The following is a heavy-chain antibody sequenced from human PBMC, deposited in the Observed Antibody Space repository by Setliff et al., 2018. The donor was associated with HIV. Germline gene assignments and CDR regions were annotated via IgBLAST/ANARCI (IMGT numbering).Heavy chain of an antibody. CDR3: TRGPGGTVPKPLEAFDV. CDR1: GDSIRNDY. CDR2: ISYTGGT. D-gene: IGHD1-7*01. V-gene: IGHV4-59*01. J-gene: IGHJ3*01. Sequence: SETLSLTCTVSGDSIRNDYWTWIRQSPEKGLEWIAYISYTGGTNYNPSLKSRVTLSLDASKNQISLKLRSVIAADTAVYYCTRGPGGTVPKPLEAFDVWGRGAVVTVSS.